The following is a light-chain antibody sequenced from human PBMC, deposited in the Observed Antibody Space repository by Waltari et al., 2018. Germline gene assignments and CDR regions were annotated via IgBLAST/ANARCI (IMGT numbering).Light chain of an antibody. CDR3: CSYAGRSTLV. CDR2: EVN. V-gene: IGLV2-23*02. Sequence: QSALTPPASVSGSPGQSITISCSGTSSDVGASNLISWYQQHPGKVPTLMIYEVNKRPSGVSNRFSGSKSDNTASLTISGLQAEDEADYYCCSYAGRSTLVFGGGTKLTVL. CDR1: SSDVGASNL. J-gene: IGLJ3*02.